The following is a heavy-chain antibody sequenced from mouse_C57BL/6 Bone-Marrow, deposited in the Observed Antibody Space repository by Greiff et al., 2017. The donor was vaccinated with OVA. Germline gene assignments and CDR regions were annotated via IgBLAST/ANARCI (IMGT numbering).Heavy chain of an antibody. D-gene: IGHD1-1*01. J-gene: IGHJ2*01. CDR1: GYTFTSYW. CDR3: ARAWTVYFDY. V-gene: IGHV1-72*01. CDR2: IDPNSGGT. Sequence: QVQLKQPGAELVKPGASVKLSCKASGYTFTSYWMHWVKQRPGRGLEWIGRIDPNSGGTKYNEKFKRKATLTVDKPSSTAYMQRSSLAAEDSAVYYCARAWTVYFDYWGQGTTLTVSS.